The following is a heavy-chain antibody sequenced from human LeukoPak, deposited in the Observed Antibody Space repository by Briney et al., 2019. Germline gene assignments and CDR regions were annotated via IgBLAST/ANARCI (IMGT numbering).Heavy chain of an antibody. CDR1: GFTFSNAW. J-gene: IGHJ4*02. V-gene: IGHV3-15*01. CDR3: MSRAYNSGWVRDVGY. D-gene: IGHD6-19*01. CDR2: SKTDGETT. Sequence: GGSLRLSCAASGFTFSNAWMTSKTDGETTDYAAPVKGRFTISRDDSQSTLYLQMYSLNTEDTAVYYCMSRAYNSGWVRDVGYWGQGTLVTASS.